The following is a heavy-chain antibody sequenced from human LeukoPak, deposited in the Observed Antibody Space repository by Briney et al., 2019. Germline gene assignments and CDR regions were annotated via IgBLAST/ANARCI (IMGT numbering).Heavy chain of an antibody. D-gene: IGHD4-17*01. Sequence: PSETLSLTCSVSGGSISSYYWSWIRQPPGKGLEWMGYVYYGGSTNYNPSLKSRVTISVDTSKNQFSLKLSSVTAADTAVYYCARQSLGRTVTTFDDAFDIWGQGTMVTVSS. CDR3: ARQSLGRTVTTFDDAFDI. CDR2: VYYGGST. V-gene: IGHV4-59*12. CDR1: GGSISSYY. J-gene: IGHJ3*02.